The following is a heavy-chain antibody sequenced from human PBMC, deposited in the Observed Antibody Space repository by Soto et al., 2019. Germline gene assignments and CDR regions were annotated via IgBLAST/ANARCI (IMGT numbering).Heavy chain of an antibody. Sequence: ETLSLTCTVSGGSISSYYWSWIRQPPGKGLEWIGYIYYSGSTNYNPSLKSRVTISVDTSKNQFSLKLSSVTAADTAVYYCARAYSSGWADYFDYWGQGTLVTVSS. CDR2: IYYSGST. J-gene: IGHJ4*02. D-gene: IGHD6-19*01. V-gene: IGHV4-59*01. CDR3: ARAYSSGWADYFDY. CDR1: GGSISSYY.